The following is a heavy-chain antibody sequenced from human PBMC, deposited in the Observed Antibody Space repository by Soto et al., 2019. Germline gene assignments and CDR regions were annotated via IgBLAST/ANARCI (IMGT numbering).Heavy chain of an antibody. J-gene: IGHJ6*02. CDR3: ARGIGYSGYAGMDV. V-gene: IGHV1-18*01. D-gene: IGHD5-12*01. CDR1: GYTFTIYG. Sequence: QVQLVQSGGEVKKPGASVKVSCKASGYTFTIYGINWVRQAPGQGLEWMGWISPDNGNTNYAQKLQGRGTMTKDTSTSTAYMELRSLRSEDTAVYYCARGIGYSGYAGMDVWGQGTTVTVSS. CDR2: ISPDNGNT.